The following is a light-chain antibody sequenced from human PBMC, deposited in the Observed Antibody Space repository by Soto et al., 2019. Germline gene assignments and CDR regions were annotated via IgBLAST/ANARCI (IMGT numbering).Light chain of an antibody. CDR1: GRDIGAYDY. CDR2: GVK. V-gene: IGLV2-14*01. Sequence: QSALTQPASVSGSPGQSITISCTGSGRDIGAYDYVSWYQQHPGKAPKLLIYGVKSRPSGVSYRFSASKSAFTASLTISGLQAEDEAHYYCSSYTTSYFYVFGPGTKVTVL. J-gene: IGLJ1*01. CDR3: SSYTTSYFYV.